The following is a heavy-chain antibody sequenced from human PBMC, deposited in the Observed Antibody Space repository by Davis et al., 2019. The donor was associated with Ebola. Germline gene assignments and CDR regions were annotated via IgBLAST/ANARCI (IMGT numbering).Heavy chain of an antibody. CDR1: GGSLRGHY. CDR3: ARVGYDFWSGYYTGNWFDP. Sequence: MPSETLSLTCAVYGGSLRGHYWSWFRQPPGKGLEWIGEINHSGTTNYDPSLKSRVTISVDTSRNQFSLKLSSVTAADTAVYYCARVGYDFWSGYYTGNWFDPWGQGTLVTVSS. V-gene: IGHV4-34*01. D-gene: IGHD3-3*01. CDR2: INHSGTT. J-gene: IGHJ5*02.